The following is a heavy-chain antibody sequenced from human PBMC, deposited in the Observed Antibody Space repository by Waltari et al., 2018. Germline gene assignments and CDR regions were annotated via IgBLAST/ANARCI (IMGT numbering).Heavy chain of an antibody. CDR3: ARGICSGGSCYWFDP. CDR1: GGSISSYS. CDR2: IYYSGST. J-gene: IGHJ5*02. V-gene: IGHV4-59*08. Sequence: QVQLQESGPGLAQPSETLSLTCTVSGGSISSYSWTWTRQPPGKGLEWIGYIYYSGSTNYNPSLKSRVTISVDTSKNQFSLKLSSVTAADTAVYYCARGICSGGSCYWFDPWGQGTLVTVSS. D-gene: IGHD2-15*01.